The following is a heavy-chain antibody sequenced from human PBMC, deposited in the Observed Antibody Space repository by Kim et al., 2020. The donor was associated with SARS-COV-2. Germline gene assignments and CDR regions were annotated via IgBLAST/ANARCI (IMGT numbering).Heavy chain of an antibody. CDR1: GFTFSSYG. Sequence: GGSLRLSCAASGFTFSSYGMHWVRQAPGKGLEWVAVIWYDGSNKYYADSVKGRFTISRDNSKNTLYLQMNSLRAEDTAVYYCAKDTAPDYYGSGSYSLPYGMDVWGQGTTVTVSS. V-gene: IGHV3-33*06. CDR3: AKDTAPDYYGSGSYSLPYGMDV. D-gene: IGHD3-10*01. J-gene: IGHJ6*02. CDR2: IWYDGSNK.